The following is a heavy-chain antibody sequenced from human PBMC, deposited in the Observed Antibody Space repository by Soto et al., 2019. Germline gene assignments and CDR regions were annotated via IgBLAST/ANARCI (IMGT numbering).Heavy chain of an antibody. J-gene: IGHJ4*02. V-gene: IGHV3-15*07. Sequence: EVQLVESGGGLVMPGGSLRLSCAASGFTFTNAWMNWVRQAPGKGLEWVGRIKSKTDGGTTDYAAPVQGRFTISRDDSKNTLYLQMSSLKTDDTAVYYCATTFSSGSSDSAYWGQGTLVTVSS. CDR3: ATTFSSGSSDSAY. CDR2: IKSKTDGGTT. D-gene: IGHD2-2*01. CDR1: GFTFTNAW.